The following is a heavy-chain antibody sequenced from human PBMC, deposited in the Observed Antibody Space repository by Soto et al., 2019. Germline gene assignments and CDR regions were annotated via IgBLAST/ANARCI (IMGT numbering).Heavy chain of an antibody. CDR3: ARERNTGYDYCYYYGMDV. D-gene: IGHD5-18*01. V-gene: IGHV3-30-3*01. CDR1: GFTFSPHA. J-gene: IGHJ6*02. Sequence: QVQLVESGGGVVQPGRSPRLSCAASGFTFSPHAMHWVRQGPGKGLEWVAVISYEGSNKYYADSVKGRVTISRDNSKNTLYLQMNSLRAEDTAVYYCARERNTGYDYCYYYGMDVWGQGTTVTVSS. CDR2: ISYEGSNK.